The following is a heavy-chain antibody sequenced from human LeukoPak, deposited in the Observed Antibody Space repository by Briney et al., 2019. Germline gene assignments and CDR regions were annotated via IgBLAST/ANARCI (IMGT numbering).Heavy chain of an antibody. CDR1: GYTFTGYY. J-gene: IGHJ3*02. Sequence: ASVRVSCKASGYTFTGYYMHWVRQAPGQGLEWMGWINPNSGGTNYAQKFQGRVTITRDRSISTAYMELSRLRSDDTAVYYCARDRGETMTYSSSDFGAFDIWGQGTMVTVSS. V-gene: IGHV1-2*02. D-gene: IGHD6-13*01. CDR2: INPNSGGT. CDR3: ARDRGETMTYSSSDFGAFDI.